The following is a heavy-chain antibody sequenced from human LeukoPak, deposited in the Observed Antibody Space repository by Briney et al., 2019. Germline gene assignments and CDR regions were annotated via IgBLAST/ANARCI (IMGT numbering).Heavy chain of an antibody. CDR1: GNSISSGDNY. V-gene: IGHV4-61*02. Sequence: SQTLSLTCTVSGNSISSGDNYWSWIRQPAGKGLEWIGRIYTSGSTNYNPSLKSRVTISVDTSKNQFSLKLSSVTAADTAVYYCARDTRSGWYNFDYWGQGTLVTVSS. J-gene: IGHJ4*02. CDR3: ARDTRSGWYNFDY. CDR2: IYTSGST. D-gene: IGHD6-19*01.